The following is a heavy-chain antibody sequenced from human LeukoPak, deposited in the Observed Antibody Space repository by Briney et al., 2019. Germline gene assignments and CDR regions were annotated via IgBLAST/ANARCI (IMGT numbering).Heavy chain of an antibody. J-gene: IGHJ5*02. CDR1: GFTFSSYA. V-gene: IGHV3-30*04. CDR3: ARDQAAADSNWFDP. Sequence: PGGSLRLSCAASGFTFSSYAMHWVRQAPGKGLEWVAFISYDGSNKYYADSVKGRFTISRDNSKNTLYLQMNSLRPEDTAVYYCARDQAAADSNWFDPWGQGTLVTVSS. CDR2: ISYDGSNK. D-gene: IGHD6-13*01.